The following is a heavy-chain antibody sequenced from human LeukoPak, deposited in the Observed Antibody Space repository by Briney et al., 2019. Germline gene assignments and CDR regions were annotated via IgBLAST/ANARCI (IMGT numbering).Heavy chain of an antibody. CDR2: ISSNGDST. J-gene: IGHJ6*04. V-gene: IGHV3-64*01. CDR1: GFTFSSYE. CDR3: ARDRPGDV. Sequence: GGSLRLSCAASGFTFSSYEMHWVRQAPGKGLEYVSAISSNGDSTYYANFMKGRFIISRDNSKNTLYLQMGSLRPEDMAMYYCARDRPGDVWGEGTTVTVSS.